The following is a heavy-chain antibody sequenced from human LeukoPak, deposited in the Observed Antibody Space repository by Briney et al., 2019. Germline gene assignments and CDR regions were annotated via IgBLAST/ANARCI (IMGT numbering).Heavy chain of an antibody. CDR2: IYYSGST. Sequence: SETLSLTCTVSGGSISSHYWSWIRQPPGKGLEWIGHIYYSGSTNYNPSLKSRVTLSVDTSKNQFSLKLSSVTAADTAVYYCARGGGWGTLIAFDIWGQGTMVTVSS. V-gene: IGHV4-59*08. CDR1: GGSISSHY. CDR3: ARGGGWGTLIAFDI. D-gene: IGHD3-16*01. J-gene: IGHJ3*02.